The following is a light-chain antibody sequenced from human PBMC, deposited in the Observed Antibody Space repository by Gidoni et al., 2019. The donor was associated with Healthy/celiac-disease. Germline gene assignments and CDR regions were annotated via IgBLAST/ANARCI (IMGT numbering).Light chain of an antibody. J-gene: IGKJ3*01. V-gene: IGKV4-1*01. CDR3: QQYYSTPRFT. CDR2: WAS. CDR1: QSILYSSNNKNY. Sequence: DIVMTQSPDSLAVSLGERATINCKSSQSILYSSNNKNYLAWYQQKPGQPPKLLIYWASTRESGVPDRFSGSGSGTDFTLTISSLQAEDVAVYYCQQYYSTPRFTFGPGTKVEIK.